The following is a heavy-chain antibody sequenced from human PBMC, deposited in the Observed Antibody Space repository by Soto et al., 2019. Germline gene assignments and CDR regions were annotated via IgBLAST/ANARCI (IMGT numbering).Heavy chain of an antibody. CDR1: GYTFTGYY. CDR2: INPNSGGT. D-gene: IGHD6-13*01. V-gene: IGHV1-2*04. J-gene: IGHJ5*02. Sequence: ASVKVSCKASGYTFTGYYMHWVRQAPGQGLEWMGWINPNSGGTNYAQKFQGWVTMTRDTSISTAYMELSRLRSDDTAVYYCAFWRGSSTWYWFDPCGQGTLVTV. CDR3: AFWRGSSTWYWFDP.